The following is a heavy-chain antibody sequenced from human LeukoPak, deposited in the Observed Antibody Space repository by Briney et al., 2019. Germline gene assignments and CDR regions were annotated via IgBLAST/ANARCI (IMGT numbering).Heavy chain of an antibody. CDR1: GYTFTGYY. V-gene: IGHV1-2*02. Sequence: ASVKVSCKASGYTFTGYYMHCVRQAPGQGLEWMGWINPNSGGTNYAQKFQGRVTMTRDTSISTAYMELSRLRSDDTAVYYCARAPEALWLGEIDAFDIWGQGTMVTVSS. D-gene: IGHD3-10*01. J-gene: IGHJ3*02. CDR2: INPNSGGT. CDR3: ARAPEALWLGEIDAFDI.